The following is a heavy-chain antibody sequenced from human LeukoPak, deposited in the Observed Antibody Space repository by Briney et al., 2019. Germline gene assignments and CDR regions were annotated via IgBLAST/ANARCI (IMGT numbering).Heavy chain of an antibody. V-gene: IGHV4-4*02. CDR1: GGSISRTNW. CDR3: ARAPAYDYVWGSYRFEVNFDI. Sequence: SETLSLTCDVSGGSISRTNWWSWVRQPPGKGLEWIGEIYHSGSTNYNPSLKSRVTISVDKSKNQFSLKLSSVTAADTAVYYCARAPAYDYVWGSYRFEVNFDIWGQGTMVTVSS. J-gene: IGHJ3*02. D-gene: IGHD3-16*02. CDR2: IYHSGST.